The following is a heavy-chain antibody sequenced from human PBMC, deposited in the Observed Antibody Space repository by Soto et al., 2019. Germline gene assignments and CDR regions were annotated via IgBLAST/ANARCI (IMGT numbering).Heavy chain of an antibody. Sequence: QVQLVQSGAEVKKTGASVKVSCKASGYTFTSYGLSWVRQAPGQGLEWMGWISGYNGDINYAPKLQGRVTITRDTSTSTAYMELRSRRSDDTAVYFCARGSPFDIWGQGTLITVSS. CDR2: ISGYNGDI. CDR1: GYTFTSYG. J-gene: IGHJ4*02. CDR3: ARGSPFDI. V-gene: IGHV1-18*01.